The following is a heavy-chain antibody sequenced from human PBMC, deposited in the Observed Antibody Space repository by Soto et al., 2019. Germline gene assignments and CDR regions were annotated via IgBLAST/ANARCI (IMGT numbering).Heavy chain of an antibody. CDR1: GGSISSNNW. J-gene: IGHJ5*02. Sequence: QVQLQESGPGLVKPSGTLSLTYAVSGGSISSNNWWSWVRQAPGPGLEWIGDIFHSGSTNYNPSLKSRVTISVDKSKNQFSLKLSSVTAADTAMYYCARLFCSSSSCLTPSGFDPWGQGTLVTVSS. V-gene: IGHV4-4*02. D-gene: IGHD2-2*01. CDR3: ARLFCSSSSCLTPSGFDP. CDR2: IFHSGST.